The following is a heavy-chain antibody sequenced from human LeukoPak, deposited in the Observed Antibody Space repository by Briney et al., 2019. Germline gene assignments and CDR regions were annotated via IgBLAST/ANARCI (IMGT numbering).Heavy chain of an antibody. J-gene: IGHJ4*02. CDR3: ARYDLSTLDD. CDR2: IHHSDLT. V-gene: IGHV4-59*01. Sequence: PSETLSLTCTVSGISITTFYWAWIRQPPGKGLEWIGYIHHSDLTDYIPSLKNRVTISVDTSTNQFSLRLHSVTSADTAVYFCARYDLSTLDDWGPGTLVTVSS. D-gene: IGHD2/OR15-2a*01. CDR1: GISITTFY.